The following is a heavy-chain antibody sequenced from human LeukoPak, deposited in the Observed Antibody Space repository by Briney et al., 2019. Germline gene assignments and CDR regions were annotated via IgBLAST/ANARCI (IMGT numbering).Heavy chain of an antibody. V-gene: IGHV4-31*03. J-gene: IGHJ4*02. Sequence: PSQTLSLTCTVSGASFSSGDQYWNSIRQRPGKGLEWIGSIHHSGRLYNNPSLESRVTISIDTSKNQFSLNLNSVTAADTAVYFCSRGLDSRKLGYWGQGTLVTVSS. CDR2: IHHSGRL. CDR3: SRGLDSRKLGY. D-gene: IGHD3-22*01. CDR1: GASFSSGDQY.